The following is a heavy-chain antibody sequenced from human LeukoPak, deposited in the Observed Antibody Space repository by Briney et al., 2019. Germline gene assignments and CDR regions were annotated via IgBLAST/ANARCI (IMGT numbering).Heavy chain of an antibody. D-gene: IGHD5-12*01. CDR1: GFTFSTYA. V-gene: IGHV3-23*01. CDR2: ISDSGGTT. J-gene: IGHJ4*02. CDR3: AKHSYRVDSFTDY. Sequence: PAGSLRLSCAASGFTFSTYAMSWVRQAPGKELEWVSGISDSGGTTYYADSVKGRFTISRDNSKNTLYPQMNSLRAEDTAVYYCAKHSYRVDSFTDYWGQGTLVTASS.